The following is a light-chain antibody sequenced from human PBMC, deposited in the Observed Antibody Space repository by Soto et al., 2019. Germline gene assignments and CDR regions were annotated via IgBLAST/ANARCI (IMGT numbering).Light chain of an antibody. J-gene: IGKJ2*01. CDR2: GAS. Sequence: EIVLTQSPRTLSLSPGERATLSCRASQSVSSSYLAWYQQKPGQAPRLLIYGASSRATGIPDRFSGSGSGTDFTLTISRLEPEDFAVYYCQQYGSSTGYTFGQGTELEIK. CDR1: QSVSSSY. V-gene: IGKV3-20*01. CDR3: QQYGSSTGYT.